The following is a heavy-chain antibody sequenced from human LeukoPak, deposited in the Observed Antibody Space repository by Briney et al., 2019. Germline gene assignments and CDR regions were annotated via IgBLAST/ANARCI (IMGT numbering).Heavy chain of an antibody. CDR2: ISYDGTNK. Sequence: GGSLRLSCAASGFTFSSYGMHWVRQAPGKGLEWVAVISYDGTNKYYVDSVKGRFTISRDNSKNTLYLQMNSLRVEDTAVYYCARSDWFDPWGQGTLVTVSS. V-gene: IGHV3-30*03. D-gene: IGHD3-3*01. CDR3: ARSDWFDP. CDR1: GFTFSSYG. J-gene: IGHJ5*02.